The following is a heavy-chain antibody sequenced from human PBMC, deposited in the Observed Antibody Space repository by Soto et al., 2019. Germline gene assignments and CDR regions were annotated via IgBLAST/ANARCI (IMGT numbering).Heavy chain of an antibody. V-gene: IGHV3-74*01. CDR3: TRGPRPSSVGTGAF. D-gene: IGHD3-10*01. CDR1: GFTFSMYW. J-gene: IGHJ4*02. CDR2: ISDDGSRA. Sequence: GGSLRLSCTASGFTFSMYWMHWVRQVPGKGPEWVSRISDDGSRADYADSVKGRFTISRDNAKNTLYLEMHVLRADDTAVYYCTRGPRPSSVGTGAFWGQGTPVTV.